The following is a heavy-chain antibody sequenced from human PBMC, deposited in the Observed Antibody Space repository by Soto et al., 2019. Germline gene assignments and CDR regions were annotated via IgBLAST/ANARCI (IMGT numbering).Heavy chain of an antibody. CDR3: VTAGPELYYYYYGMDV. Sequence: GGSLRLSXAASGFTFREAWMSWVRQAPGKGLEWVGRIKSKSDGETTDYAAPVKGRFTISRDDSEKTLHLQMNSLKAEDSAIYYCVTAGPELYYYYYGMDVWGQGTTVTVSS. CDR1: GFTFREAW. J-gene: IGHJ6*02. CDR2: IKSKSDGETT. D-gene: IGHD1-7*01. V-gene: IGHV3-15*01.